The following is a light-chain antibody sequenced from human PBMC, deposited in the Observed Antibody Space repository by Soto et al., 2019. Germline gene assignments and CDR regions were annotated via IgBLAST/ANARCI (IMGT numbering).Light chain of an antibody. J-gene: IGLJ2*01. CDR1: SSNIGAGYD. CDR3: QSYDSSLSGSDVV. CDR2: GNS. V-gene: IGLV1-40*01. Sequence: QPVLTQPPSVSGAPGQRVTISCTGSSSNIGAGYDVQWYQQLPGTAPKLLIYGNSNRPSGVPDRFSGSKSGTSASLAITGLQAEDEADYYCQSYDSSLSGSDVVFGGGTKLTVL.